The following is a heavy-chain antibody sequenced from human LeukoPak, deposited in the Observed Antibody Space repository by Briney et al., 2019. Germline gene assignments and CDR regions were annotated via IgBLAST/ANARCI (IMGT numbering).Heavy chain of an antibody. Sequence: SETLSLTCAVSGGSISSSNWWSWVRQPPGKGLEWIGEIYHSGSTNYNPSLKSRVTISVDKSKNQFSLKLSSVTAADTAVYYCARVAGYYDSSGYYYGNWFDPWGQGTLVTVSS. D-gene: IGHD3-22*01. V-gene: IGHV4-4*02. CDR1: GGSISSSNW. J-gene: IGHJ5*02. CDR3: ARVAGYYDSSGYYYGNWFDP. CDR2: IYHSGST.